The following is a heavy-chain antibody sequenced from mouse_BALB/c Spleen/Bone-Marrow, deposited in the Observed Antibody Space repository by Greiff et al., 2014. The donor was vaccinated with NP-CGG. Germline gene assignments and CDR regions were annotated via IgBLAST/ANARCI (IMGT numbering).Heavy chain of an antibody. D-gene: IGHD2-4*01. Sequence: DVQLQESGGGLVKPGGSLKLSCAASGFTFSSYAMSWIRQTPEKGLEWVASISSGGTTYYPDSVRGRFTISRDNARNILYLQMSSLGSEDMAMYYCARRRGDDFPFPYWGQGTLVTVSA. V-gene: IGHV5-6-5*01. CDR1: GFTFSSYA. CDR2: ISSGGTT. J-gene: IGHJ3*01. CDR3: ARRRGDDFPFPY.